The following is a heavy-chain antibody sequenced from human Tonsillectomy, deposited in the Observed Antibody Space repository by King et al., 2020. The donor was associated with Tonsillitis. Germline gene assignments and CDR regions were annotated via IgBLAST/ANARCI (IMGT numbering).Heavy chain of an antibody. V-gene: IGHV3-13*01. D-gene: IGHD2-2*01. CDR3: ARETDRRYCTSSSCWGYMDV. CDR1: GFTFSRYD. J-gene: IGHJ6*03. CDR2: IGTAGDT. Sequence: VQLVESGGGLVQPGGSLRLSCAASGFTFSRYDMHWVRQATGKGLEWVSAIGTAGDTYYPGSVKGRFTISREDAKNSLYLQMNSLRAEDTAVYYCARETDRRYCTSSSCWGYMDVWGKGTTVTVSS.